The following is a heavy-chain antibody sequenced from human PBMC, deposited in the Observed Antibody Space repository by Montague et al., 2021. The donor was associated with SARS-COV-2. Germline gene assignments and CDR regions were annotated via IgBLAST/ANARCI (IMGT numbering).Heavy chain of an antibody. J-gene: IGHJ4*02. CDR1: GGSISSGGYY. D-gene: IGHD3-10*01. V-gene: IGHV4-31*03. CDR3: AKLLWFRGGFDY. Sequence: TLSLTCTVSGGSISSGGYYWSWIRQHPGKGLEWIGYIYYSGSTYYNPSLKSRVTISVDTSKNQFSLKLSSVTAADTAVYYCAKLLWFRGGFDYWGQGTLVTVSS. CDR2: IYYSGST.